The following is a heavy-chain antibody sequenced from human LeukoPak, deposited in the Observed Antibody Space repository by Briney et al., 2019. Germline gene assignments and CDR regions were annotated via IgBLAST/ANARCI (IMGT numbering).Heavy chain of an antibody. V-gene: IGHV3-33*06. CDR2: IWYDGSNR. J-gene: IGHJ6*03. CDR3: AKDLNYYYMDV. Sequence: GGSLRLSCAASGFTFSSYGMHWVRQAPGKGLEWVAVIWYDGSNRYYADSVKGRFTISRDNSKNTLYLQMNSLRAEDTAVYYCAKDLNYYYMDVWGKGTTVTVSS. CDR1: GFTFSSYG.